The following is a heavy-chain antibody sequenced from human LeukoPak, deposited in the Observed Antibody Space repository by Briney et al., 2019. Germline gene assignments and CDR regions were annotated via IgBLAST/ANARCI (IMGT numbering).Heavy chain of an antibody. Sequence: PGGSLRLSCAASGFTFSSYAMHWVRQAPGKGLEWVAVISYDGSNKYYVDSVKGRFTISRDNSKNTLYLQMNSLRAEDTAVYYCARAYSSGWYGDFDYRGQGTLVTVSS. CDR3: ARAYSSGWYGDFDY. V-gene: IGHV3-30-3*01. D-gene: IGHD6-19*01. CDR2: ISYDGSNK. CDR1: GFTFSSYA. J-gene: IGHJ4*02.